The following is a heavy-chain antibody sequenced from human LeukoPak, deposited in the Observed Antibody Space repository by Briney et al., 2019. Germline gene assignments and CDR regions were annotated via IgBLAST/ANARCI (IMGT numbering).Heavy chain of an antibody. J-gene: IGHJ4*02. CDR3: AKGTMHDK. CDR1: GFTFISDA. D-gene: IGHD4/OR15-4a*01. V-gene: IGHV3-23*01. Sequence: GGSLRLSCAASGFTFISDAMNWVRQAPGKGLEWVSGISDTGGNPYYADSVKGRFTISRDKSKNTLDLQMNSLRAEDTAVYYCAKGTMHDKWGKGTLVTVSA. CDR2: ISDTGGNP.